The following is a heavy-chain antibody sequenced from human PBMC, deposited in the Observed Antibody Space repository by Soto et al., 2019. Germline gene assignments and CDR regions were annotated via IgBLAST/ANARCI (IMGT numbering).Heavy chain of an antibody. J-gene: IGHJ6*02. V-gene: IGHV1-18*01. Sequence: ASVKFSCQASGYTFTSYGISWVRQAPGQGLEWMGWISAYNGNTNYAQKLQGRVTMTTDTSTSTAYMELRSLRSDAKAVYYCASGYGMDVWGQGTTVTVSS. CDR2: ISAYNGNT. CDR1: GYTFTSYG. CDR3: ASGYGMDV.